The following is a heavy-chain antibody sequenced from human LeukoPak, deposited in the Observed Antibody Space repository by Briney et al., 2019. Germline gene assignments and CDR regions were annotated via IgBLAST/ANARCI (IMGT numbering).Heavy chain of an antibody. CDR3: ARGTSGFGPNDY. CDR1: GGSISSGGYY. J-gene: IGHJ4*02. D-gene: IGHD6-19*01. CDR2: IYYSGST. V-gene: IGHV4-31*03. Sequence: SQTLSLTCTVSGGSISSGGYYWSWIRQHPGKGLEWIGYIYYSGSTYYNPSLKSRVTISVDTSKNQFSLKLSSVTAADTAVYYCARGTSGFGPNDYWGQGTLVTVSS.